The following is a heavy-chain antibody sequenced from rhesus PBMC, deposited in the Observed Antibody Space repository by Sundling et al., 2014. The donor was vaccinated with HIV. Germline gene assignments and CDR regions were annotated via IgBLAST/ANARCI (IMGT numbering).Heavy chain of an antibody. CDR1: GFTISSYG. CDR3: AKDWWETVSNYFDY. CDR2: INSGGGST. J-gene: IGHJ4*01. D-gene: IGHD5-42*01. V-gene: IGHV3S42*01. Sequence: EVQLVETGGGLVQPGGSLKLSCAASGFTISSYGMSWVRQAPGKGLEWVSGINSGGGSTYYADSVKGRFTISRDNSKNTLSLQMNSLRAEDTAVYYCAKDWWETVSNYFDYWGQGVLVTVSS.